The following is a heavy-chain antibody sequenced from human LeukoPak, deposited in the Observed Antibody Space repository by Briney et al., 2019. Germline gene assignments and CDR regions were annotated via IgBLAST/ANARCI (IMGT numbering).Heavy chain of an antibody. Sequence: GGSLRLSCAASGFTVSSNFLSWVRQPPGKGLEWVSDIYSGGSTYYADSVKGRFTISRDKSKNTLYLQMNSLRAEDTAVYYCTRGGGGSFPHYWGQGTLVTVSS. D-gene: IGHD2-21*01. V-gene: IGHV3-53*01. CDR1: GFTVSSNF. CDR3: TRGGGGSFPHY. CDR2: IYSGGST. J-gene: IGHJ4*02.